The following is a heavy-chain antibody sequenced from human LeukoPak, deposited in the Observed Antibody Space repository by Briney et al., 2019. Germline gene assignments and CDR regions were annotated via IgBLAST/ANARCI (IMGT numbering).Heavy chain of an antibody. V-gene: IGHV3-33*01. J-gene: IGHJ4*02. CDR3: ARELSGTSFDY. Sequence: GGSLRLSCAASGFTFSSYGMHWVRQAPGKGLEWVAVIWYDGSNKYYADSVRGRFTISRDNSKNTLYLQMNSLRAEDTAVYYCARELSGTSFDYWGQGTLVTVSS. CDR1: GFTFSSYG. D-gene: IGHD1-1*01. CDR2: IWYDGSNK.